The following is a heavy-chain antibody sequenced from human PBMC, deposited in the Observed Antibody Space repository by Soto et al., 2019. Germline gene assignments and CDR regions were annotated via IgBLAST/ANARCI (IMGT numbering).Heavy chain of an antibody. Sequence: SETLSLTCTVSGGSISSSAYYWGWIRQPPGKGLEWIGSIYYSGSTYYNPSLKSRLTISVDTSKNQFSLKLSSVTAADTAVYYCARGSGGWAYWFDPWGQGTLVTDSS. V-gene: IGHV4-39*01. CDR2: IYYSGST. CDR3: ARGSGGWAYWFDP. D-gene: IGHD6-19*01. J-gene: IGHJ5*02. CDR1: GGSISSSAYY.